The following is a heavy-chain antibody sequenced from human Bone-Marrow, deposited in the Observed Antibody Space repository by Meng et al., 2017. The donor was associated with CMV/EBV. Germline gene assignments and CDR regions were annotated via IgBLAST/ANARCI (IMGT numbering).Heavy chain of an antibody. V-gene: IGHV3-15*01. Sequence: GESLKISCAASGFTFGNAWMTWVRQAPGKGLEWIGHIKNKADGGTIDYAAPVKGRFTISRDDSKNTLYLQMNSLKTEDTAVYYCTTDLPYCSSTSCYDYWGQGTLVTVSS. CDR2: IKNKADGGTI. CDR1: GFTFGNAW. J-gene: IGHJ4*02. D-gene: IGHD2-2*01. CDR3: TTDLPYCSSTSCYDY.